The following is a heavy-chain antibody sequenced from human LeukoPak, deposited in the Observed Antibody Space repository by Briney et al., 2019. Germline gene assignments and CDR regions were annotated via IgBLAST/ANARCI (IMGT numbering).Heavy chain of an antibody. CDR1: GFTFSSYA. V-gene: IGHV3-30-3*01. CDR3: ARGMDGDYGDYDYYYYYYGMDV. J-gene: IGHJ6*02. D-gene: IGHD4-17*01. Sequence: AGGSLRLSCAASGFTFSSYAMHWVRQAPGKGLEWVAVISYDGSNKYYADSVKGRFTISRDNSKNTLYLQMNSLRAEDTAVYYCARGMDGDYGDYDYYYYYYGMDVWGQGTTVTVSS. CDR2: ISYDGSNK.